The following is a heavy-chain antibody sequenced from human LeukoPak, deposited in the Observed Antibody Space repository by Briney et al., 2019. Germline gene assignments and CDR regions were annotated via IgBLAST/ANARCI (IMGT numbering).Heavy chain of an antibody. V-gene: IGHV3-21*01. D-gene: IGHD2-15*01. CDR1: GFTFSSYC. CDR2: ISISSSYI. CDR3: ARDQGPIYCSGGSCYGRGGDY. Sequence: GGSLSLSCAASGFTFSSYCMNWVRQAPGKGLEWVSSISISSSYIFYADSVKGRFTISRDNAKNSLYLQMNSLRAEDTAVYYCARDQGPIYCSGGSCYGRGGDYWGQGTLVTVSS. J-gene: IGHJ4*02.